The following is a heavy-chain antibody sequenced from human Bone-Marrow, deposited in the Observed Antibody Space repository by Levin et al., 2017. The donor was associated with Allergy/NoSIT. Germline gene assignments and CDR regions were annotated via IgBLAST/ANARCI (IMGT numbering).Heavy chain of an antibody. CDR3: ARRRFLEWLRPNDYGMDV. V-gene: IGHV1-2*02. CDR2: INPNSGGT. CDR1: GYTFTGYY. D-gene: IGHD3-3*01. J-gene: IGHJ6*02. Sequence: ASVKVSCKASGYTFTGYYMHWVRQAPGQGLEWMGWINPNSGGTNYAQKFQGRVTMTRDTSISTAYMELSRLRSDDTAVYYCARRRFLEWLRPNDYGMDVWGQGTTVTVSS.